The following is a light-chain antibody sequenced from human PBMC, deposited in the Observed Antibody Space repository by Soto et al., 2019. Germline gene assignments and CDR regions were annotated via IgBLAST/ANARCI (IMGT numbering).Light chain of an antibody. J-gene: IGLJ1*01. CDR1: ISDVGAGYNY. V-gene: IGLV2-14*01. CDR3: TSFTASSTLV. CDR2: EVN. Sequence: QSALTQPASVSGSPGQSITISCTGTISDVGAGYNYVSWYQQHPGKAPKLIIYEVNNRPSGASNRFSGFRSGNSASLTISGLQTEDEADYYCTSFTASSTLVFGTGTKVTVL.